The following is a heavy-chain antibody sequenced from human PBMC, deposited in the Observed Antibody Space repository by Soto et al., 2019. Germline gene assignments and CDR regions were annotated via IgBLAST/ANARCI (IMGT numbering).Heavy chain of an antibody. CDR2: INHSGST. CDR3: ARGRGYPQFYYYYYTDV. J-gene: IGHJ6*03. CDR1: GGPFRVDY. D-gene: IGHD5-12*01. Sequence: SETVSLSLALSGGPFRVDYRTWFRKPPGKGLEWIGEINHSGSTNYNPSLKSRVTISVDTSKNQFSLKLSSVTAADTAVYYCARGRGYPQFYYYYYTDVWGKGTTVT. V-gene: IGHV4-34*01.